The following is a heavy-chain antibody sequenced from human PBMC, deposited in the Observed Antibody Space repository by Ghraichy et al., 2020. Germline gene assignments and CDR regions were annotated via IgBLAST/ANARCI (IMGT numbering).Heavy chain of an antibody. Sequence: SETLSLTCTVSGASITSYYWSWIRQPPGRGLEWIGYISHSGGTNYNPSLKSRVTMSIDTSKNQFSMKLSSVTAADTAMYYRARHYVVADPQSYGSGWYVWFAPWGQGTLVTVSS. J-gene: IGHJ5*02. V-gene: IGHV4-59*01. CDR1: GASITSYY. CDR2: ISHSGGT. CDR3: ARHYVVADPQSYGSGWYVWFAP. D-gene: IGHD6-19*01.